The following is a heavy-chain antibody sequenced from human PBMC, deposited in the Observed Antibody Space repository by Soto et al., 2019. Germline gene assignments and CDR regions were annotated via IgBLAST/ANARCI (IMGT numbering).Heavy chain of an antibody. Sequence: PGESLKISCKGSGYSFTSYWIGWVRQMPGKGLEWMGIIYPGDSDTRYSPSFQGQVTISADKSISTAYLQWSSLKASDTAVYYCARLSYYYDSRGNWFDPWGQGTLVTVSS. D-gene: IGHD3-22*01. CDR3: ARLSYYYDSRGNWFDP. CDR2: IYPGDSDT. V-gene: IGHV5-51*01. CDR1: GYSFTSYW. J-gene: IGHJ5*02.